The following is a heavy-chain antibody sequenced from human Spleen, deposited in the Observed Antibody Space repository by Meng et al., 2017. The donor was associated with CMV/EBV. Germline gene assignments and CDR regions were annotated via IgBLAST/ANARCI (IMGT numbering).Heavy chain of an antibody. D-gene: IGHD2-15*01. CDR2: IYYSGST. V-gene: IGHV4-59*01. CDR3: AYSRGGLLQNYY. CDR1: GGSISSYY. Sequence: SETLSLTCTVSGGSISSYYWSWIRRPPGKGLEWIGYIYYSGSTNYNPSLKSRVTISVDTSKNQFSLKLSSVTAADTAVYYCAYSRGGLLQNYYWGQGTLVTVSS. J-gene: IGHJ4*02.